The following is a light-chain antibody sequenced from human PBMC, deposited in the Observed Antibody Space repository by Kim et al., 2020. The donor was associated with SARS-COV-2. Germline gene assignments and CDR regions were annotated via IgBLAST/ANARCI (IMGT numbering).Light chain of an antibody. V-gene: IGKV1-39*01. Sequence: DIQMTQSPSSLSASVGDRATIACRTSQTISTYLNWYQQRPGQAPKLLIYAPSTLASGVPSRFSGSGSGTDFTLTIDSLQTEDFATYYCQQSYSAPFTFGPGTKVDIK. CDR1: QTISTY. CDR2: APS. J-gene: IGKJ3*01. CDR3: QQSYSAPFT.